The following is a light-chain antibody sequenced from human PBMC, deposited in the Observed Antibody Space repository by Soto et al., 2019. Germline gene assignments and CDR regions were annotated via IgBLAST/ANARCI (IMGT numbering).Light chain of an antibody. J-gene: IGLJ1*01. CDR2: EVT. CDR3: SSYTTSTTPYV. V-gene: IGLV2-14*01. CDR1: SSDVGGYNY. Sequence: QSALTQPASVSGSPGQSITISCTGASSDVGGYNYVSWYQQHPGKAPKLLIYEVTNRPSGVSNRFSGSKSGNTASLTISGLRAEDEADYYCSSYTTSTTPYVFXTGTKVTVL.